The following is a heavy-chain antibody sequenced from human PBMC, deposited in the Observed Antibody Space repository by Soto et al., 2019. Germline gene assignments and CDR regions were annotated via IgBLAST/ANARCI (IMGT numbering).Heavy chain of an antibody. CDR2: IYPGDSDT. D-gene: IGHD1-26*01. CDR3: ARHIYSGSYFYYYYGMDV. Sequence: ESLKISCKGSGYSFTSYWIGWVRQMPGKGLEWMGIIYPGDSDTRYSPSFQGQVTISADKSISTAYLQWSSLKASDTAMYYCARHIYSGSYFYYYYGMDVWGQGTTVTVSS. J-gene: IGHJ6*02. V-gene: IGHV5-51*01. CDR1: GYSFTSYW.